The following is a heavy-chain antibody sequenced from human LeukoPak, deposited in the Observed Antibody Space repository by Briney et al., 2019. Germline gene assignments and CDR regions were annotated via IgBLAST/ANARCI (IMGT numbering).Heavy chain of an antibody. CDR3: ARESSGYYFDY. CDR2: LSGSGGTI. J-gene: IGHJ4*02. D-gene: IGHD6-25*01. CDR1: GFTFSNAW. V-gene: IGHV3-23*01. Sequence: GGSLRLSCAASGFTFSNAWMNWVRQAPGKGLEWVSTLSGSGGTIYYADSVKGRFTISRDNSKNTLFLQMNSLRAEDTAVYYCARESSGYYFDYWGQGTLVTVSS.